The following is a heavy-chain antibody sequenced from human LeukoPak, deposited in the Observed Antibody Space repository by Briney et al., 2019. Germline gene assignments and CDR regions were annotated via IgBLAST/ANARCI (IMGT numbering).Heavy chain of an antibody. Sequence: PSETLSLTCTVSGGSISSYYWSWIRQPPGKGLERIGYIYYSGSTNYNPSLKSRVTISVDTSKNQFSLKLSSVTAADTAVYYCARETTMVPGDYWGQGTLVTVSS. CDR3: ARETTMVPGDY. V-gene: IGHV4-59*01. J-gene: IGHJ4*02. CDR2: IYYSGST. D-gene: IGHD3-10*01. CDR1: GGSISSYY.